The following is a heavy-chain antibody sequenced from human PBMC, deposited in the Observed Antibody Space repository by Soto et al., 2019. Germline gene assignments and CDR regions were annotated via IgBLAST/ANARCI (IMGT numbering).Heavy chain of an antibody. J-gene: IGHJ4*02. CDR2: IIPIFGTA. D-gene: IGHD3-3*01. CDR3: ARETIFGVVTTTFDY. CDR1: GGTFSSYA. Sequence: AASVKVSCKASGGTFSSYAISWVRQAPGQGLEWMGGIIPIFGTANYAQKFQGRVTITADESTSTAYMELSSLRSEDTAVYYCARETIFGVVTTTFDYWGQGTLVTVSS. V-gene: IGHV1-69*13.